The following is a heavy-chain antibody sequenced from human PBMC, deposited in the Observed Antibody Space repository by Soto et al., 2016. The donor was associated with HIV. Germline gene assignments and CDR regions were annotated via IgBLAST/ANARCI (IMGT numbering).Heavy chain of an antibody. CDR1: GGSLSGYY. Sequence: QVQLQQWGAGLLKPSETLSLTCAVYGGSLSGYYWSWIRQPPGKGLEWIGEINHSGSTNYNPSLESRVIVSIDTSKNQFSLKLSSMTAADTAVYYCSRDKNYYGSGRRGNWFDPVGPGNPGHRLL. D-gene: IGHD3-10*01. CDR2: INHSGST. CDR3: SRDKNYYGSGRRGNWFDP. J-gene: IGHJ5*02. V-gene: IGHV4-34*01.